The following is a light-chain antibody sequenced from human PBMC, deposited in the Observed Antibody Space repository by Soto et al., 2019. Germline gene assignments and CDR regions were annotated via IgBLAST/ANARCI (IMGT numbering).Light chain of an antibody. J-gene: IGKJ1*01. CDR1: QSVSSY. CDR3: HQRRYRPVT. CDR2: DAS. V-gene: IGKV3-11*01. Sequence: EIVLTQSPAILSMSPGERATLSCRASQSVSSYFAWYQQKPGQAPRLLIYDASNRATGVPSRLSGSGSGTDFTLTISSLEPEDFAVYYTHQRRYRPVTFGQGTKVEIK.